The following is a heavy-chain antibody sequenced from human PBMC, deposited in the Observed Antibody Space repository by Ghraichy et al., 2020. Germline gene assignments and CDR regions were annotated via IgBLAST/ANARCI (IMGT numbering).Heavy chain of an antibody. V-gene: IGHV4-39*01. Sequence: SETLSLTCTVSGGSISSSSYYWGWIRQPPGKGLEWIGSIYYSGSTYYNPSLKSRVTISVDTSKNQFSLKLSSVTAADTAVHYCARRPARGYSYGYIDYWGQGTLVTVSS. CDR1: GGSISSSSYY. CDR2: IYYSGST. J-gene: IGHJ4*02. D-gene: IGHD5-18*01. CDR3: ARRPARGYSYGYIDY.